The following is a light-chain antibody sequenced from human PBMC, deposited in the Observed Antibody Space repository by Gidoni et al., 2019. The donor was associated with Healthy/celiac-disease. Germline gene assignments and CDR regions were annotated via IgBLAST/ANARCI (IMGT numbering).Light chain of an antibody. CDR1: QSVSSSY. Sequence: EFVLTHSPGTLSLSPGERAPLSCRASQSVSSSYLAWYQQKPGQAPRLLIYGASSRATGIPDRFSGSGSGTDFTLTISRLEPEDFAVYYCQQYGSSRTFGQXTKVEIK. V-gene: IGKV3-20*01. CDR3: QQYGSSRT. J-gene: IGKJ1*01. CDR2: GAS.